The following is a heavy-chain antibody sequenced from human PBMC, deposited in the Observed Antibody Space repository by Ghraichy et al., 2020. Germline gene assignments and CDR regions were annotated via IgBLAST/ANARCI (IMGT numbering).Heavy chain of an antibody. Sequence: SVKVSCKASGGTFSSYAISWVRQAPGQGLEWMGGIIPIFGTANYAQKFQGRVTITADESTSTAYMELSSLRSEDTAVYYCATDFWSGYYTRQDPGDYWGQGTLVTVSS. V-gene: IGHV1-69*13. CDR1: GGTFSSYA. CDR2: IIPIFGTA. CDR3: ATDFWSGYYTRQDPGDY. D-gene: IGHD3-3*01. J-gene: IGHJ4*02.